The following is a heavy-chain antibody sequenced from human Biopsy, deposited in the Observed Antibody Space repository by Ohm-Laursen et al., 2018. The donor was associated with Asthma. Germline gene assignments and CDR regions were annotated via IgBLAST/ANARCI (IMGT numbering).Heavy chain of an antibody. CDR1: GFTSSSYG. CDR2: ISYDGSNK. Sequence: SLRLSCTASGFTSSSYGMHWVRQAPGKGLEWVAVISYDGSNKYYADSVKGRFTISRDNSKNTLYLQMNSLRAEGTAVYYCASQSSGPDFWSGYYYFDYWGQGTLVTVSS. D-gene: IGHD3-3*01. J-gene: IGHJ4*02. V-gene: IGHV3-30*03. CDR3: ASQSSGPDFWSGYYYFDY.